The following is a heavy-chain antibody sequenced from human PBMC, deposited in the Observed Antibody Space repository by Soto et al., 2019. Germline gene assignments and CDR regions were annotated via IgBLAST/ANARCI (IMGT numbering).Heavy chain of an antibody. CDR3: ARRRLGSGGWSTGDFEF. D-gene: IGHD3-3*01. CDR1: GFSLSSGVG. V-gene: IGHV2-5*02. CDR2: IYWDNDK. J-gene: IGHJ4*02. Sequence: QITLRESGPTQLKSTETLTLTCSFSGFSLSSGVGVVWIRQSSGKALEWLAFIYWDNDKFYSPSLKDRLTITKDTSKNQVVLSLTYADPVDTGTDYCARRRLGSGGWSTGDFEFWGPGTVVTVFS.